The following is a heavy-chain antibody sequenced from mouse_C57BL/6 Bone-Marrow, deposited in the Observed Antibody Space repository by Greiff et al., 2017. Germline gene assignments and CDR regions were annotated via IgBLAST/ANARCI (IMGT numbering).Heavy chain of an antibody. CDR1: GYTFTSYW. Sequence: QVHVKQPGAELVRPGSSVKLSCKASGYTFTSYWMHWVKQRPIQGLEWIGNIDPSDSETHYNQKFQGKATLTVDNSSSTAYMQLSSLTSDDSAVYYCARDYYSSRDPALDYWGQGTSVTVSS. D-gene: IGHD1-1*01. CDR3: ARDYYSSRDPALDY. J-gene: IGHJ4*01. CDR2: IDPSDSET. V-gene: IGHV1-52*01.